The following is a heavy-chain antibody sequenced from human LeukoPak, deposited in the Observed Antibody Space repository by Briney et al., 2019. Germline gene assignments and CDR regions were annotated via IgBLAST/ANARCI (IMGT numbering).Heavy chain of an antibody. J-gene: IGHJ4*02. CDR1: GYSFTSYW. D-gene: IGHD2-2*02. CDR3: ARSCRSSTSCYNY. CDR2: IYPGDSDT. Sequence: GESLKISCKGSGYSFTSYWIGWVRQMPGKGLEWVGIIYPGDSDTRYSPSFQGQVTISADKSISTAYLQWSSLKASDTAMYYCARSCRSSTSCYNYWGQGTLVTVSS. V-gene: IGHV5-51*01.